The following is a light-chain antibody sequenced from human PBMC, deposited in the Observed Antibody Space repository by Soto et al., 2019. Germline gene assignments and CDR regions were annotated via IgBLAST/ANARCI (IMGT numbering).Light chain of an antibody. CDR3: SVYTGRLM. Sequence: QSALTQPPSASGSPGQSVTISCTGTSSDVGAYNYVSWYQQHPGKAPKLMVYEVSERPSGVPDRFSGSKSGNTAALTVSGLQAEDEDEYYCSVYTGRLMLGGGTKLTLL. J-gene: IGLJ2*01. CDR1: SSDVGAYNY. V-gene: IGLV2-8*01. CDR2: EVS.